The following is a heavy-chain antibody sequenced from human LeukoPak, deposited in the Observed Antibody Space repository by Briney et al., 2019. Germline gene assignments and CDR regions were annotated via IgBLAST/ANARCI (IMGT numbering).Heavy chain of an antibody. V-gene: IGHV3-23*01. Sequence: GASLRLSCAASGSTFSNFYMNWVRQAPGKGLEWVSVITGDGVTTHYADSVKGRFTISRDNYKNTVYLQMNRLRVEDTAVYYCAKGAYYDYIWGSYRNYYFDYWGQGTLATVSS. CDR2: ITGDGVTT. J-gene: IGHJ4*02. D-gene: IGHD3-16*02. CDR1: GSTFSNFY. CDR3: AKGAYYDYIWGSYRNYYFDY.